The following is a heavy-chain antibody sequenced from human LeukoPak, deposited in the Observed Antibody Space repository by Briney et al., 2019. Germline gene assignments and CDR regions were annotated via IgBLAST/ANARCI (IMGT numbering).Heavy chain of an antibody. V-gene: IGHV3-23*01. J-gene: IGHJ3*02. CDR3: AKAFFDI. CDR2: ISGDGRDT. Sequence: GGSLRLSCAASGFSFSSFGMSWVRQAPGRGLQWVSSISGDGRDTFYADSVKGRFTVSRDNSKNTLYLQMNSLRAEDTAVYYCAKAFFDIWGQGTMVTVSS. CDR1: GFSFSSFG.